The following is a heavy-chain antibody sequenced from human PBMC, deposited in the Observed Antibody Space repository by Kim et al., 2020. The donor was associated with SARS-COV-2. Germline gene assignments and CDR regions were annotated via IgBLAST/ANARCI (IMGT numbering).Heavy chain of an antibody. CDR3: ARAWGGIYYCGMYG. CDR1: GFTFSSYA. D-gene: IGHD1-26*01. CDR2: ISYDGSNK. J-gene: IGHJ6*02. V-gene: IGHV3-30-3*01. Sequence: GGSLRLSCAASGFTFSSYAMHWVRQAPGKGLEWVAVISYDGSNKYYADSVQGRFTISRDNSKNTLYLQMNSLRAEDTAVYYCARAWGGIYYCGMYGRGQGATVTVSS.